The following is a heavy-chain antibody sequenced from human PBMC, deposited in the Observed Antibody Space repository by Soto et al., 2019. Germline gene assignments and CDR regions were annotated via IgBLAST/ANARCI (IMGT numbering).Heavy chain of an antibody. V-gene: IGHV1-3*01. J-gene: IGHJ4*02. CDR1: GYTFTSYA. Sequence: QVQLVQSGAEVKKPGASVKVSCKASGYTFTSYAMHWVRQAPGQRLEWMGWINAGNGNTKFSQKFQGRVTITRDTSASTAYMELSSLRSADTAVYYCARAQGGYSGSYRFDYWGQGTLVTVSS. CDR3: ARAQGGYSGSYRFDY. CDR2: INAGNGNT. D-gene: IGHD1-26*01.